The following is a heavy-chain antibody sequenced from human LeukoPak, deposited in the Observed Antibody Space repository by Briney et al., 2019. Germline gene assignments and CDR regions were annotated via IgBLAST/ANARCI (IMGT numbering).Heavy chain of an antibody. CDR2: LSGSGINT. V-gene: IGHV3-23*01. Sequence: GGFLRLSCAGSGITFCFYSLAWVRPASGKGLEGVSGLSGSGINTYYADSVKGRFTISRDNPKNTLYLQMNSLRAEDTAVYYCATEKGDSPDYWGQGTLVTVSS. CDR1: GITFCFYS. D-gene: IGHD2-21*01. CDR3: ATEKGDSPDY. J-gene: IGHJ4*02.